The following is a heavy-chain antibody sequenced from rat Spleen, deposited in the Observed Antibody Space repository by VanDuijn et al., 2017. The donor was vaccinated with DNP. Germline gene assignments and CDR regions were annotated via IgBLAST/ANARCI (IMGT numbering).Heavy chain of an antibody. CDR3: ARQGNNFGYFDY. CDR1: GITFSNYY. Sequence: EVQLVESGGGLVQPGRSLKLSCAASGITFSNYYMAWVRQAPTRGLEWVASITTGGGNSYYRDSVKGRFTISRDNAKSTLYLQMDSLRSEETATYYCARQGNNFGYFDYWGQGVMVTVSS. CDR2: ITTGGGNS. D-gene: IGHD1-10*01. V-gene: IGHV5S11*01. J-gene: IGHJ2*01.